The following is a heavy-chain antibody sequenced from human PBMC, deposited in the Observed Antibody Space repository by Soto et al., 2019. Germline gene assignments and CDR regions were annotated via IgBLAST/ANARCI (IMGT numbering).Heavy chain of an antibody. CDR2: ISYDGSNK. J-gene: IGHJ4*02. D-gene: IGHD6-19*01. Sequence: QVQLVESGGGVVQPGRSLRLSCAASGFTFSSYAMHWVRQAPGKGLEWVAVISYDGSNKYYADSVKGRFTISRDNSKNTLYLQMISLRAEDTAVYYCARDRSSGWTPFDYWGQGTLVTVSS. CDR1: GFTFSSYA. CDR3: ARDRSSGWTPFDY. V-gene: IGHV3-30-3*01.